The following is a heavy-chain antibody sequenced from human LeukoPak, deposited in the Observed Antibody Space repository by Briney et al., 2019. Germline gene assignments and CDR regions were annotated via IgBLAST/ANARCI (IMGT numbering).Heavy chain of an antibody. CDR2: INQDGHEK. CDR1: GFTFSSYW. J-gene: IGHJ6*02. V-gene: IGHV3-7*05. CDR3: VRDMDV. Sequence: GGSLSLSCVTSGFTFSSYWMTWVRQAPGKGLEWVANINQDGHEKNYVDSVKGRFTMSRDNPKNSVYLQMNSLRAEDTAVYFCVRDMDVWAQGTTVTVSS.